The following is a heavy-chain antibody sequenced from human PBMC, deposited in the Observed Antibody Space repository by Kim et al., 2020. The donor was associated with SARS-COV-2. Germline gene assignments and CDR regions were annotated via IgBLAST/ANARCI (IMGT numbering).Heavy chain of an antibody. D-gene: IGHD3-16*01. V-gene: IGHV1-18*01. CDR1: GYTFTSYG. Sequence: ASVKVSCKASGYTFTSYGFTWVRQAPGQGLEWMGWTSAYNGNTNYAPKLQGGNTNCAQKLQGRVTMTTDTSTSTAYMELRSLRSDDTAVYYCARWGYYYYGMDVWGQGTTVTVSS. J-gene: IGHJ6*02. CDR2: TSAYNGNT. CDR3: ARWGYYYYGMDV.